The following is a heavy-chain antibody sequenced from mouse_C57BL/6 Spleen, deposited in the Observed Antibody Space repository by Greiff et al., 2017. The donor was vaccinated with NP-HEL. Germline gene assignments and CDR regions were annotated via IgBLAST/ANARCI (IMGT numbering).Heavy chain of an antibody. V-gene: IGHV1-26*01. D-gene: IGHD1-1*01. J-gene: IGHJ2*01. Sequence: VQLQQSGPELVKPGASVKISCKASGYTFTDYYMNWVKQSHGKSLEWIGDINPNNGGTSYNQKFKGKATLTVDNSSSTAYMELRSLTSEDSAVYYCARFGATVVNYFDYWGQGTTLTVSS. CDR1: GYTFTDYY. CDR3: ARFGATVVNYFDY. CDR2: INPNNGGT.